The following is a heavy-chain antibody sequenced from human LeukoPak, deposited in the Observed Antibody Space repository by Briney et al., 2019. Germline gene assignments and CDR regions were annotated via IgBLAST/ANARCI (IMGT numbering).Heavy chain of an antibody. D-gene: IGHD6-19*01. J-gene: IGHJ1*01. V-gene: IGHV4-61*02. CDR3: ARGTCSSGWYVPGYFQH. CDR2: IYTSGST. Sequence: PSETLSLTCTVSGGSISSGSYYWSWIRQPAGKGREWIGRIYTSGSTNYNPSLKSRVTISVDTSKNQFSLKLSSVTAADTAVYYCARGTCSSGWYVPGYFQHWGQGTRVTVSS. CDR1: GGSISSGSYY.